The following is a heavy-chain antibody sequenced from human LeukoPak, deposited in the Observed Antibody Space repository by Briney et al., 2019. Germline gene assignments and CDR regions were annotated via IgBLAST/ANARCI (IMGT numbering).Heavy chain of an antibody. D-gene: IGHD1-7*01. CDR1: GFIVTNNY. J-gene: IGHJ4*02. CDR3: ARDPPEELFDTYG. CDR2: VYSGGST. V-gene: IGHV3-66*01. Sequence: GGSLRLSCTASGFIVTNNYINWVRQAPGKGLEWVSLVYSGGSTYYADSVKGRFTISRDNSKNMVYLQMNSLRAEDTAMYYCARDPPEELFDTYGGGQGPRATVS.